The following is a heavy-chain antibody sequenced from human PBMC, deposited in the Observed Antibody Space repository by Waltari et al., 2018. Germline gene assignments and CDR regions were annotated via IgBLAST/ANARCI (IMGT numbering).Heavy chain of an antibody. CDR3: ARRTQDYGESPRGVLDL. V-gene: IGHV4-39*01. CDR1: GGSFSTSGYF. Sequence: QLQVEESGPGLVKSSETLSLTCTVSGGSFSTSGYFWGLVRQFPGKGLEWIGTISSPGGTRYNPSLKSRVTISVDASKNQFSLRLHSVTAADTATYFCARRTQDYGESPRGVLDLWGQGTLVTVSS. CDR2: ISSPGGT. J-gene: IGHJ4*02. D-gene: IGHD4-17*01.